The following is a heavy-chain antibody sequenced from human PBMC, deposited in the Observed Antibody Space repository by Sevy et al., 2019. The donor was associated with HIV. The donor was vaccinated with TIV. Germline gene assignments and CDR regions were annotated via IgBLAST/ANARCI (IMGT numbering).Heavy chain of an antibody. J-gene: IGHJ4*02. D-gene: IGHD3-10*01. Sequence: SETLSLTCTVSGGSISSGDYYWSWIRQPPGKGLEWIGYIYYSGSTYYNPSLKSRVTISVDTSKNQFSLKLSSVTAADTAVYYCAREERMGTRKGRFDYWGQGTLVTVSS. CDR3: AREERMGTRKGRFDY. CDR1: GGSISSGDYY. CDR2: IYYSGST. V-gene: IGHV4-30-4*01.